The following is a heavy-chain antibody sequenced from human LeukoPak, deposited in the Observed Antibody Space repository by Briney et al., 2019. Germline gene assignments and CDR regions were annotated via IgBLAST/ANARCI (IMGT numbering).Heavy chain of an antibody. Sequence: ASVKVSCTASGYTFTSYDINWVRQATGQGLEWMGWMNPNSGNTGYAQKFQGRVTMTRNTSISTAYMELSSLRSEDTAVYYCARLPTYYDFWSGLKKYYYYSMDVWGQGTTVTVSS. CDR2: MNPNSGNT. V-gene: IGHV1-8*01. J-gene: IGHJ6*02. D-gene: IGHD3-3*01. CDR3: ARLPTYYDFWSGLKKYYYYSMDV. CDR1: GYTFTSYD.